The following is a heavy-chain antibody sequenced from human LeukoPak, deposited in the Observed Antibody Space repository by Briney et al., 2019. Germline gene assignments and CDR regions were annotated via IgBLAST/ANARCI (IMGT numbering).Heavy chain of an antibody. CDR1: GDTFNIHY. V-gene: IGHV1-46*02. CDR3: ASEKKYGNKYFDS. J-gene: IGHJ4*02. CDR2: INRVDSIS. D-gene: IGHD1/OR15-1a*01. Sequence: GSVSPSPTASGDTFNIHYFHWIRRAPGQGLEWMGIINRVDSISGNAHTSLRRLMLTKHTSTSTAYMELSSLRSEDTAIYYCASEKKYGNKYFDSWGQGTLVTVSS.